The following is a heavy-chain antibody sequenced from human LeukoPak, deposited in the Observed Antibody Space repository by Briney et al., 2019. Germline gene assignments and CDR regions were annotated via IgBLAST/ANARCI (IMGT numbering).Heavy chain of an antibody. CDR3: TREDPWNSGPRRGAFDI. CDR1: GFTFSIYW. Sequence: GGSLRLSCAASGFTFSIYWMTWVRQAPGKGLEWVANIKQDGSEEYYVDSVKGRFTISRDNAKNSLYLQMNSVRAEDTAVYYCTREDPWNSGPRRGAFDIWGQGTMVSVSS. V-gene: IGHV3-7*01. CDR2: IKQDGSEE. D-gene: IGHD1/OR15-1a*01. J-gene: IGHJ3*02.